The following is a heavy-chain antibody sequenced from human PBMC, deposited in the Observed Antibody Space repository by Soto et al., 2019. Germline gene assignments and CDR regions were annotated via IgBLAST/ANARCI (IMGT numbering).Heavy chain of an antibody. V-gene: IGHV1-58*01. CDR2: IVVGSGNT. Sequence: SVKVSCKASGFTFTSSAVQWVRQARGQRLECIGWIVVGSGNTNYAQKLQERVTITRDMSTSTAYMELSSLRSEDTAVYYCAADTGSSSSHYYYGMDVWGQGTTVTVSS. D-gene: IGHD6-6*01. CDR3: AADTGSSSSHYYYGMDV. CDR1: GFTFTSSA. J-gene: IGHJ6*02.